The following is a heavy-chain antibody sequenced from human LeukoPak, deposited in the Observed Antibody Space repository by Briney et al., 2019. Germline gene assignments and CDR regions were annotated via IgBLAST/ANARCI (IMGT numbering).Heavy chain of an antibody. D-gene: IGHD3-3*01. CDR2: ISGSGGST. J-gene: IGHJ4*02. CDR3: ACRYYDFWSGYWSFDY. Sequence: GGSLRLSCAASGFTFSSYAMSWVRQAPGKGLEWVSAISGSGGSTYYADSVKGRFTISRDNSKNTLYLQMNSLRAEDTAVYYCACRYYDFWSGYWSFDYWGQGTLVTISS. V-gene: IGHV3-23*01. CDR1: GFTFSSYA.